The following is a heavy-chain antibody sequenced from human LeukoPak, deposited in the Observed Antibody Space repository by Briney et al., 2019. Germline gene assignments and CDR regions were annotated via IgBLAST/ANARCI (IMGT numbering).Heavy chain of an antibody. D-gene: IGHD6-19*01. CDR3: AKGRWLVDY. CDR1: GFSFSNYG. J-gene: IGHJ4*02. Sequence: GGSLRLSCAASGFSFSNYGMHWIRQAPGKGLEWVAFTRYDGSHKDYADSVKGRFTSSRDNSKNTLYLQKNSLRAEDTAVYYCAKGRWLVDYWGRGTLVTVSS. CDR2: TRYDGSHK. V-gene: IGHV3-30*02.